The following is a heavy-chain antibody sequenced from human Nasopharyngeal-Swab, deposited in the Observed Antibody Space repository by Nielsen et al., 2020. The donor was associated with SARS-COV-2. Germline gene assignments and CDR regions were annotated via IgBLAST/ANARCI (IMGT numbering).Heavy chain of an antibody. CDR2: IYYSGST. CDR3: ARRGTGGKKGAFDI. Sequence: PGKGLEWIGYIYYSGSTNYNPSLKSRVTISVDTSKNQFSLKLSSVTAADTAVYYCARRGTGGKKGAFDIWGQGTMVTVSS. V-gene: IGHV4-59*08. D-gene: IGHD2-8*02. J-gene: IGHJ3*02.